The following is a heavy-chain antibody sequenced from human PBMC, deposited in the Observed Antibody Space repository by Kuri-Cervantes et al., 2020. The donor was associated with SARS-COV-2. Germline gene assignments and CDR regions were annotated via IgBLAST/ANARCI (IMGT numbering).Heavy chain of an antibody. J-gene: IGHJ5*02. D-gene: IGHD4-23*01. CDR2: IYYSGST. Sequence: SETLSLTCTVSGGSISSSSYYWGWIRQPPGKGLEWIGSIYYSGSTYYNPSLKSRITISVDTSKNQFSLKLSYVTAADTAVYYCAREDYGGNSSGLDPWGQGTLVTVSS. CDR1: GGSISSSSYY. V-gene: IGHV4-39*07. CDR3: AREDYGGNSSGLDP.